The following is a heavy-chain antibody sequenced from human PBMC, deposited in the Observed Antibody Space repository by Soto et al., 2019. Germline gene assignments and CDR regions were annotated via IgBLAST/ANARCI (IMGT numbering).Heavy chain of an antibody. CDR2: ITWNSRVL. V-gene: IGHV3-9*01. D-gene: IGHD3-3*01. CDR3: AKGRYDFWSPYYFDS. CDR1: GLNFDDFA. Sequence: EVQLVESGGRLVQPGRSLRLSCGGTGLNFDDFAMHWVRQAPGKGLEWVSGITWNSRVLAYADSVKGRFTISRDNARNSMSLQMDSLRDEDTALYYCAKGRYDFWSPYYFDSWGQGTLVTVSS. J-gene: IGHJ4*02.